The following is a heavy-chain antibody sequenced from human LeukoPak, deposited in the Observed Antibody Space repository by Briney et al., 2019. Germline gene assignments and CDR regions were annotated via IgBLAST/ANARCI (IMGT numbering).Heavy chain of an antibody. D-gene: IGHD6-13*01. CDR3: ASGYSSSWWDY. V-gene: IGHV4-39*01. CDR2: IYYSGST. CDR1: GGSISSSSYY. J-gene: IGHJ4*02. Sequence: MSSETLSPTCTVSGGSISSSSYYWGWIRQPPGKGLEWIGSIYYSGSTYYNPSLKSRVTISVDTSKNQFSLKLSSVTAADTAVYYCASGYSSSWWDYWGQGTLVTVSS.